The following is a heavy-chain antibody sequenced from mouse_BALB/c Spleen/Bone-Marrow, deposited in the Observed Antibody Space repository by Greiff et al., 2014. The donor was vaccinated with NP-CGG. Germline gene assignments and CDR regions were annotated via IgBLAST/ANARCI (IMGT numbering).Heavy chain of an antibody. CDR1: GYTFTSYY. V-gene: IGHV1S56*01. D-gene: IGHD2-4*01. CDR2: IYPGDGST. CDR3: ARDDYGY. J-gene: IGHJ3*01. Sequence: VQLQQSGPELVKPGASVKMSCKASGYTFTSYYIHWVKQRPGQGLEWIGWIYPGDGSTKYNEKLKGKTTLTADKSSSTVYMLLSSLTSEDSAIYFCARDDYGYWGQGTLVTVSA.